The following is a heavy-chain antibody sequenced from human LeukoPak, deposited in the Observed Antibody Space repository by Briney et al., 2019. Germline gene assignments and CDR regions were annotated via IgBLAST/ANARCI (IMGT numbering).Heavy chain of an antibody. CDR3: ARPTRDGYNYYFDY. Sequence: GESLKISCKGSGYSFSTYWIGWVRQMPGKGLEWMGIIYPSDSDTRYSPSFQGQVTISADKSISTAYLQWSSLKASDTAMYYCARPTRDGYNYYFDYWGQGTLVTVSS. D-gene: IGHD5-24*01. J-gene: IGHJ4*02. CDR2: IYPSDSDT. V-gene: IGHV5-51*01. CDR1: GYSFSTYW.